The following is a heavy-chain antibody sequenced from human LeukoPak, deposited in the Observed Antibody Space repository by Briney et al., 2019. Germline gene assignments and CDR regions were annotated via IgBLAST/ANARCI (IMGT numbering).Heavy chain of an antibody. V-gene: IGHV3-30*18. CDR1: GFTFSSYG. Sequence: GGSVRLSCAASGFTFSSYGMQWVRQAPGKGLEWVAVISYDGSNKYYADSVKGQFTISRDNSKNTLYLQMNSLRAEDTAVYYCAKGYYYGSGSYYGPFDYWGQGTLVTVSS. CDR3: AKGYYYGSGSYYGPFDY. D-gene: IGHD3-10*01. CDR2: ISYDGSNK. J-gene: IGHJ4*02.